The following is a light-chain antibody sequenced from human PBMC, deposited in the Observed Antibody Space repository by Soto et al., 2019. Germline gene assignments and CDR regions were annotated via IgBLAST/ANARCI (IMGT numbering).Light chain of an antibody. CDR3: QQYGSSGT. CDR2: GAS. Sequence: EIVMTQSPATLSVSPWERATLSCRASQSVSNNYLAWYQQKPGHAPRLLIYGASNRATGIPDRFSGSGSGTDFTLTISRLEPEDFAVYYCQQYGSSGTFGQGTKVDIK. V-gene: IGKV3-20*01. CDR1: QSVSNNY. J-gene: IGKJ1*01.